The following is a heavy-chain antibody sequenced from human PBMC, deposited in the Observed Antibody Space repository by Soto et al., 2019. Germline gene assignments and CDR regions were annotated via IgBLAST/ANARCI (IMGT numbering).Heavy chain of an antibody. J-gene: IGHJ4*02. Sequence: QVQLVESGGGVVQPGRSPRLSCAASGFTFSSYGMHWVRQAPGKGLEWVAVISYDGSNKYYADSVKGRFTISRDNYKNTLYLQMNSLRAEDTAVDYCAKDWPAYYDSSGSLDYWGQGTLVTVSS. D-gene: IGHD3-22*01. CDR3: AKDWPAYYDSSGSLDY. V-gene: IGHV3-30*18. CDR1: GFTFSSYG. CDR2: ISYDGSNK.